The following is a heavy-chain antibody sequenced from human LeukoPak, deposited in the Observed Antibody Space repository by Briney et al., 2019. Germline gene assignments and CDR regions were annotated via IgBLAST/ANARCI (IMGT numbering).Heavy chain of an antibody. D-gene: IGHD6-13*01. CDR3: ARFSIIAAASFDY. CDR2: IYYSGNT. J-gene: IGHJ4*02. Sequence: PSETLSLTCTVSGGSISSGDYYWSWIRQPPGKGLEWNGYIYYSGNTYYNPSLNSQVTISVDTSKNQFSLKLSSVTAADTAVYYCARFSIIAAASFDYWGQGTLVTVSS. V-gene: IGHV4-30-4*01. CDR1: GGSISSGDYY.